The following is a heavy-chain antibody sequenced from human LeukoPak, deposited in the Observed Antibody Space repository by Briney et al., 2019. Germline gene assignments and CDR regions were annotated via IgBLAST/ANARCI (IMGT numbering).Heavy chain of an antibody. CDR1: GYIFTGYY. D-gene: IGHD6-13*01. V-gene: IGHV1-2*02. CDR2: INPNSGGT. Sequence: ASVTVSCKASGYIFTGYYMHWVRQAPGQGLEWMGWINPNSGGTKYAQKFQGRVTMTRDRSISTAYMELSSLRSDDTAVYYCPRERDSSPDAFDIWGQGTMVTVSS. J-gene: IGHJ3*02. CDR3: PRERDSSPDAFDI.